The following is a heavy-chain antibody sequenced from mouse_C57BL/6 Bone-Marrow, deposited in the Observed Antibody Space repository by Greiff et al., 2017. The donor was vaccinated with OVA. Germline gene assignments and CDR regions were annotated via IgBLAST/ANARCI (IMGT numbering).Heavy chain of an antibody. J-gene: IGHJ4*01. CDR2: IDPSDSYT. V-gene: IGHV1-69*01. CDR1: GYTFTSYW. D-gene: IGHD1-1*01. Sequence: VQLQQPGAELVMPGASVKLSCKASGYTFTSYWMHWVKQRPGQGLEWIGEIDPSDSYTNYNQKFKGKSTLPVDKSSSTAYMQLSSLTSEDSAVYYCAREGYYYGSSPYAMDYWGQGTSVTVSS. CDR3: AREGYYYGSSPYAMDY.